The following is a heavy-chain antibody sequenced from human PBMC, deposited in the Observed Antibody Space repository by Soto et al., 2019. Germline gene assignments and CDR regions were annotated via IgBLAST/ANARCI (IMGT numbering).Heavy chain of an antibody. D-gene: IGHD1-26*01. CDR1: GFTFSSYA. CDR3: AREGKKVGATGVGAFDI. V-gene: IGHV3-30-3*01. CDR2: ISYDGSNE. J-gene: IGHJ3*02. Sequence: GGSLRLSCAASGFTFSSYAMHWVRQAPGKGLEWVAVISYDGSNEYYADSVKGRFTISRDNSKNTRYLQMNSLRAEDTAVYYCAREGKKVGATGVGAFDIWGQGTMVTVSS.